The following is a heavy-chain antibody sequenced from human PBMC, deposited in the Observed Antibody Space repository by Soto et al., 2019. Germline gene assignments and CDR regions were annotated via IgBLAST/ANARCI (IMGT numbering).Heavy chain of an antibody. J-gene: IGHJ4*02. CDR1: GYTFTSYD. Sequence: QVHLVQSGAEVREPGASVKVSCKASGYTFTSYDINWVRQATGQGLEWMGWMNPSSGNTGFAQKFQGRVTLTRNTSISTSYMELSSLRSEDTAVYYCARGIRGSGSYYPDYWGQGTLVTVSS. CDR3: ARGIRGSGSYYPDY. CDR2: MNPSSGNT. D-gene: IGHD3-10*01. V-gene: IGHV1-8*01.